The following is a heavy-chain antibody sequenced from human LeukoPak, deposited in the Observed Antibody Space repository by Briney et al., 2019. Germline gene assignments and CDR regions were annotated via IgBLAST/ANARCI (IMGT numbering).Heavy chain of an antibody. J-gene: IGHJ4*02. CDR2: IYYSGST. V-gene: IGHV4-59*12. CDR1: GGSISSYY. Sequence: NPSETLSLTCTVSGGSISSYYWSWIRQPPGKGLEWIGYIYYSGSTNYNPSLKSRVTISVDTSKNQFSLKLRSVTAADTAVYYCARARYGSGSYYLYWGQGTLVTVSS. D-gene: IGHD3-10*01. CDR3: ARARYGSGSYYLY.